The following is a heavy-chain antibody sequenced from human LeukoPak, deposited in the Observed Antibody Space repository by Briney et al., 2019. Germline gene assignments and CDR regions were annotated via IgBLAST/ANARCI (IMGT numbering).Heavy chain of an antibody. Sequence: ASVKVSCKASGYTFNSHYMYWVRQAPGQGLEWMGVINPSGGSTSYAQKFQGRVTMTRDTSTRTVYMEVNSLRSEDTAVYYCARQGTYSSAIGMGYWGQGTLVTVSS. CDR1: GYTFNSHY. D-gene: IGHD6-19*01. J-gene: IGHJ4*02. CDR3: ARQGTYSSAIGMGY. V-gene: IGHV1-46*02. CDR2: INPSGGST.